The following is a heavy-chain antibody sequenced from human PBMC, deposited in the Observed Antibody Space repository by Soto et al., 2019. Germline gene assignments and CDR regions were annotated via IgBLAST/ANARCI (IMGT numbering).Heavy chain of an antibody. V-gene: IGHV3-23*01. J-gene: IGHJ4*02. Sequence: GGSLRLSWAASGFTFSSYAITWARQAPGKGLEWVSTISGTGGNTYYADSVKGRLTISRDNSKNTGYRKINSLSAKTTAVYYCVTAVYRLDFDYCGQGTLVTVSS. CDR2: ISGTGGNT. CDR3: VTAVYRLDFDY. D-gene: IGHD1-20*01. CDR1: GFTFSSYA.